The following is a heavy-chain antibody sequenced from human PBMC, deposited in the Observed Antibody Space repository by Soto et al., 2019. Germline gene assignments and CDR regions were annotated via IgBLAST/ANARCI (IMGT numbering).Heavy chain of an antibody. Sequence: QVQLVQSGAEVKKPGSSVKVSCKASGGTFSSYAISWVRQAPGQVLEWMGGNIPIFGTANYAQKFQGRVTINADKSTSTAYMELSSLRSEDTAVYYCARGYCSGGSCYSDWFDPWGQGTLVTVSS. V-gene: IGHV1-69*06. CDR2: NIPIFGTA. J-gene: IGHJ5*02. D-gene: IGHD2-15*01. CDR1: GGTFSSYA. CDR3: ARGYCSGGSCYSDWFDP.